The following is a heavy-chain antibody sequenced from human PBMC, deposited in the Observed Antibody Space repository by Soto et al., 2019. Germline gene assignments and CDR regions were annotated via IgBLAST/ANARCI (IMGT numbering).Heavy chain of an antibody. CDR3: AKRIAAPGHSFDY. J-gene: IGHJ4*02. Sequence: PGGSLRLSCAVSGFNVCSNYMSWVRQAPGKGLEWVSLIYSGGSTYYADSVKGRFTVSRDNSKNTLYLLIHSLRAEDTAVYYCAKRIAAPGHSFDYWGQGTLVTVSS. D-gene: IGHD6-13*01. CDR1: GFNVCSNY. CDR2: IYSGGST. V-gene: IGHV3-53*01.